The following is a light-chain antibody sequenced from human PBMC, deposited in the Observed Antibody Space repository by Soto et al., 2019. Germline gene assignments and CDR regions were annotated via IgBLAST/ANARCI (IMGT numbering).Light chain of an antibody. CDR1: ISDIESNT. V-gene: IGLV1-44*01. Sequence: QSVLTQPPLASRTPGQRVTITYTERISDIESNTVTWYQQLPGTAPKLVIYSNYDRPSGVPDRFSGSKSGTSASLAISGLRSGDEADYYCAVWDDRLNAYVFGAGTKVNVL. CDR2: SNY. CDR3: AVWDDRLNAYV. J-gene: IGLJ1*01.